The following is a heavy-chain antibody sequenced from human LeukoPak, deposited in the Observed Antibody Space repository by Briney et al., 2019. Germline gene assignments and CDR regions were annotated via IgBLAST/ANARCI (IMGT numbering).Heavy chain of an antibody. CDR3: ARERYCSGASCPNSNRYFDF. J-gene: IGHJ4*02. D-gene: IGHD2-15*01. CDR1: GFSVSANY. CDR2: IHNGGDT. V-gene: IGHV3-66*02. Sequence: GGSLRLYCTASGFSVSANYMSWLLQAPGKGLEGVSVIHNGGDTYYADSVKGRFTISRDNSKNTLYLQMNSLRAEDTAVYYCARERYCSGASCPNSNRYFDFWGQGTLVTVSS.